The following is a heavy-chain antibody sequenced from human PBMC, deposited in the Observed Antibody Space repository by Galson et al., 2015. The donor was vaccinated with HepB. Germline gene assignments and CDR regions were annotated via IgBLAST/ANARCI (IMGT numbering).Heavy chain of an antibody. Sequence: SVKVSCKASGFTFTSSAVQWVRQARGQRLEWIGWIVVGSGNTNYAQKFQERVTITRDMSTSTAYMELSSLRSEDTAVYYCAADEVEYYDILTGYHWYFDLWGRGTLVTVSS. J-gene: IGHJ2*01. CDR3: AADEVEYYDILTGYHWYFDL. V-gene: IGHV1-58*01. CDR1: GFTFTSSA. CDR2: IVVGSGNT. D-gene: IGHD3-9*01.